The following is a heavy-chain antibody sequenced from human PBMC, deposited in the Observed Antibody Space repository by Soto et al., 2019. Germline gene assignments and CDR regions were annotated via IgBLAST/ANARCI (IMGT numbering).Heavy chain of an antibody. Sequence: EVQLVESGGGLVKPGGSLRLSCAASGFTFSSYSMNWVRQAPGKGLEWVSSISSSSSYIYYADSGKGRFTISRDNAKNSLYLQMHRLRAEDTAVYYCAREGYDSPYYYDGMDVWGQGTTVTVSS. CDR1: GFTFSSYS. CDR3: AREGYDSPYYYDGMDV. D-gene: IGHD5-12*01. CDR2: ISSSSSYI. J-gene: IGHJ6*02. V-gene: IGHV3-21*01.